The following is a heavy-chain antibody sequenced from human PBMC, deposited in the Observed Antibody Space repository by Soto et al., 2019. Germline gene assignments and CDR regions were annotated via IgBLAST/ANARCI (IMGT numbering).Heavy chain of an antibody. J-gene: IGHJ6*02. CDR1: GGTFSSYA. Sequence: SVKVSCKASGGTFSSYAISWVRQAPGQGLEWMGGIIPIFGTADYAQKFQGRVTITADESTSTAYMELSSLRSEDTAVYYCATTEYSSSSPGYYYGMDVWGQGTTVTVSS. V-gene: IGHV1-69*13. CDR3: ATTEYSSSSPGYYYGMDV. CDR2: IIPIFGTA. D-gene: IGHD6-6*01.